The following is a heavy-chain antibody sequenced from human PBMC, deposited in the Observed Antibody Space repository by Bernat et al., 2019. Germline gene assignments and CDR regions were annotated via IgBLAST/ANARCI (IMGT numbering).Heavy chain of an antibody. CDR2: IYYSGST. CDR1: GGSISSYF. CDR3: ARGPSYYYGMDV. J-gene: IGHJ6*02. V-gene: IGHV4-59*12. Sequence: QVQLQESGPGLVKPSETLSLTCTVSGGSISSYFWSWIRQSPGKGLEWIGYIYYSGSTTYNPSLESRVTISVDTSKNQFSLKLSSVTAADTAVYYCARGPSYYYGMDVWGQGTTVTVSS.